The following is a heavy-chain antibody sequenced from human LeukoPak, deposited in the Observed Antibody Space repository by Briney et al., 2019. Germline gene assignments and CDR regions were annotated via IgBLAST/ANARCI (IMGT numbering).Heavy chain of an antibody. D-gene: IGHD3-16*01. J-gene: IGHJ4*02. Sequence: PGGSLRLSCAASGLTFSSHPMDWVRQAPGKGLEWVGRTRNKASTYTTEYAASVKGRFTISRDDSKNSLYLQMNSLKTEDTAVYYCTRAAFGGTPGDYWGQGTLVTVSS. CDR2: TRNKASTYTT. V-gene: IGHV3-72*01. CDR3: TRAAFGGTPGDY. CDR1: GLTFSSHP.